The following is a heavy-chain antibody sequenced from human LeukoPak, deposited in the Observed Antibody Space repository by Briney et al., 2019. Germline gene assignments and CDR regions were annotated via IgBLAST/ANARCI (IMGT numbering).Heavy chain of an antibody. D-gene: IGHD3-22*01. CDR1: AYTFTSYY. V-gene: IGHV1-2*02. CDR3: ARDNYYDSSGYYTQFDY. CDR2: INPNSGGT. J-gene: IGHJ4*02. Sequence: ASVKVSCKASAYTFTSYYMHWVRQAPGQGLEWMGWINPNSGGTNYAQKFQGRVTMTRDTSISTAYMELSRLRSDDTAVYYCARDNYYDSSGYYTQFDYWGQGTLVTVSS.